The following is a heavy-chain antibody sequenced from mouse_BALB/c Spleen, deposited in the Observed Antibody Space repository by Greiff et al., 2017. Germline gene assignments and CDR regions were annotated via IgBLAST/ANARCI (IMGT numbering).Heavy chain of an antibody. CDR1: GYTFTDYA. J-gene: IGHJ3*01. CDR2: ISTYYGDA. Sequence: QVQLQQSGAELVRPGVSVKISCKGSGYTFTDYAMHWVKQSHAKSLEWIGVISTYYGDASYNQKFKGKATMTVDKSSSTAYMELARLTSEDSAIYYCERESMILAYWGQGTLVTVSA. D-gene: IGHD2-4*01. V-gene: IGHV1S137*01. CDR3: ERESMILAY.